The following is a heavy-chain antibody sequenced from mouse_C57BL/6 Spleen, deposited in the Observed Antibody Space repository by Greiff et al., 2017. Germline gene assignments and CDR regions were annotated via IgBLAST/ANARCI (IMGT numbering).Heavy chain of an antibody. Sequence: QVQLQQSGAELMKPGASVKLSCKATGYTFTGYWIEWVKQRPGHGLEWIGEILPGSGSTNYNEKFKGKATLTAEKSSSTAYMQLSSLTSEDSAVYFCARIYYAMDYWGQGTSVTVSS. V-gene: IGHV1-9*01. J-gene: IGHJ4*01. CDR2: ILPGSGST. CDR1: GYTFTGYW. CDR3: ARIYYAMDY.